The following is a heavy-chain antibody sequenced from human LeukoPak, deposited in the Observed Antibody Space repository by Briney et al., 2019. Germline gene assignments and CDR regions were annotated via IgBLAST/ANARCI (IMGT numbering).Heavy chain of an antibody. CDR1: GGTFSSYA. V-gene: IGHV1-69*13. CDR3: ASDYDFRRAHRGYYGMDV. D-gene: IGHD3-3*01. Sequence: SVKVSCKASGGTFSSYAISWVRQAPGQGLEWMGGIIPIFGTANYAQKFQGRVTITADESTSTAYMELSSLRSEDTAVYYCASDYDFRRAHRGYYGMDVWGQGTTVTVSS. CDR2: IIPIFGTA. J-gene: IGHJ6*02.